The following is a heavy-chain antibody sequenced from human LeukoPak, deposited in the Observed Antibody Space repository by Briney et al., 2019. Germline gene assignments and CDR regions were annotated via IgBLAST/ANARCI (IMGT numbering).Heavy chain of an antibody. CDR3: ARGYSYGYRGLGGNFDY. CDR2: IIPIFGTA. V-gene: IGHV1-69*05. Sequence: GGSLRLSCAASGFTFSSYAISWVRQAPGQGLEWMGGIIPIFGTANYAQKFQGRVTITTDESTSTAYMELSSLRSEDTAVYYCARGYSYGYRGLGGNFDYWGQGTLVTVFS. J-gene: IGHJ4*02. D-gene: IGHD5-18*01. CDR1: GFTFSSYA.